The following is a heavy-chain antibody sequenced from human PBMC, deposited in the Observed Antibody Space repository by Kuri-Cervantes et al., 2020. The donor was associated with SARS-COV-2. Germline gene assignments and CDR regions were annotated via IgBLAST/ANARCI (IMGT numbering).Heavy chain of an antibody. V-gene: IGHV4-38-2*01. Sequence: SETLSLTCAASGYSISSGYYWGWIRQPPGKGLEWIGSIYHSGSTYYNPSLKSRVTISVDTSKNQFSLKLSSVTAADTAVFYCASTTPYYDFWSGYYTPVFDYWGQGTLVTVSS. CDR2: IYHSGST. CDR3: ASTTPYYDFWSGYYTPVFDY. J-gene: IGHJ4*02. CDR1: GYSISSGYY. D-gene: IGHD3-3*01.